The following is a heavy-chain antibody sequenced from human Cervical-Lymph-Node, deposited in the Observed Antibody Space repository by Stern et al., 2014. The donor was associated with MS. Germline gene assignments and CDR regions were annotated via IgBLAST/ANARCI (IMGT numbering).Heavy chain of an antibody. D-gene: IGHD1-26*01. J-gene: IGHJ4*02. CDR3: ARRSGSYSFDY. CDR1: GYTFTNYG. V-gene: IGHV1-18*01. Sequence: VQLVQSGAEVKKPGASVKVSCQPTGYTFTNYGISWVRQAPGQGLEWMGWISTYNGRTNYAQKRQGRLTMTRDTSTSTAYMDLRSLTSDDTAVYYCARRSGSYSFDYWGQGTLVTVSS. CDR2: ISTYNGRT.